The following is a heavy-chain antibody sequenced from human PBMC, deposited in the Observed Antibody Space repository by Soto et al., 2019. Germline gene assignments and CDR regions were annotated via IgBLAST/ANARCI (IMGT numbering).Heavy chain of an antibody. CDR2: ISAYNGNT. J-gene: IGHJ4*02. V-gene: IGHV1-18*01. D-gene: IGHD3-22*01. CDR1: GYSFATSG. CDR3: ARAGHYYDSSGYAN. Sequence: ASVKVSCKASGYSFATSGISWVRQAPGRGLEWMGWISAYNGNTNYEQKLQDRVTMTTDTSTSTAYLELRSLRSDDTAVYYCARAGHYYDSSGYANWGQGTLVTVSS.